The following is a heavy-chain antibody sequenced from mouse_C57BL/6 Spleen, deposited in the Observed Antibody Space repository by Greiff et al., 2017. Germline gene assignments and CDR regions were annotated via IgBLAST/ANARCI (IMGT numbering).Heavy chain of an antibody. J-gene: IGHJ3*01. CDR2: ISGGGGNT. V-gene: IGHV5-9*01. Sequence: EVQGVESGGGLVKPGGSLKLSCAASGFTFSSYTMSWVRPTPEKRLEWVATISGGGGNTYYPDSVKGRFTISRDNAKNTLYLQMSSLRSEDTALYYCARHATMITTWFAYWGQGTLVTVSA. D-gene: IGHD2-4*01. CDR3: ARHATMITTWFAY. CDR1: GFTFSSYT.